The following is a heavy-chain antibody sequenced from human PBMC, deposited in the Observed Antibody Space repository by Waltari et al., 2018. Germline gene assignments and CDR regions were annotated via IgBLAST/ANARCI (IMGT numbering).Heavy chain of an antibody. CDR2: ESYEGRTK. V-gene: IGHV3-30*09. D-gene: IGHD1-1*01. CDR1: GFTFSDYG. J-gene: IGHJ5*02. Sequence: QVQLVESGGGVGQPGRSLRLSCSASGFTFSDYGMHWVRQAPGKGLEWLAVESYEGRTKYYAESWKGRFVISRDNSKNTLFLQMNSLRLEDTALYYCARSSRFLDLDWFDPWGQGTLVTVSS. CDR3: ARSSRFLDLDWFDP.